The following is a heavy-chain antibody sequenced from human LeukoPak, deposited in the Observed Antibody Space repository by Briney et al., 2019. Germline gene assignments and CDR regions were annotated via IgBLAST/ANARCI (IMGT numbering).Heavy chain of an antibody. CDR1: GFTFSSYS. D-gene: IGHD3-3*01. Sequence: KSGGSLRLSCAASGFTFSSYSMNWVRQAPGKGLEWVSSISGSSSYIYYADSVKGRFTISRDNAKNSLYLQMNSLRAEDTAVYYCARPKRPVLRFLEWFGAFDIWGQGTMVTVSS. CDR2: ISGSSSYI. CDR3: ARPKRPVLRFLEWFGAFDI. J-gene: IGHJ3*02. V-gene: IGHV3-21*01.